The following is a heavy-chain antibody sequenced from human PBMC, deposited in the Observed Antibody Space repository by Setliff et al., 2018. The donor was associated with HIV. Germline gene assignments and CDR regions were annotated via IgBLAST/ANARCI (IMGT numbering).Heavy chain of an antibody. CDR3: ARGFDYAQRPPLYYFDY. CDR1: GGSTSSGYYY. J-gene: IGHJ4*02. Sequence: PSETLSLTCTVSGGSTSSGYYYWSWIRQHPGKGLEWIGYIYYSGNPFYNPSLRSRVTLSLDTSKNQFSLKLSSVTAADTAVYYCARGFDYAQRPPLYYFDYWGQGTLVTVSS. CDR2: IYYSGNP. V-gene: IGHV4-31*03. D-gene: IGHD2-2*01.